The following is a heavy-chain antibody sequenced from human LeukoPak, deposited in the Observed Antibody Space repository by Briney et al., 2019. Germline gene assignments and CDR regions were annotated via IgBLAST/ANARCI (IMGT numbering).Heavy chain of an antibody. V-gene: IGHV1-18*01. CDR2: ISAYNGNT. Sequence: ASVKVSCKASGYTFTNYGISWVRQAPGQGLEWMGWISAYNGNTNYAQKLQGRVTMTTDTSTSTAYMEPRSLRSDDTAVYYCARGVQQQLIYYFDYWGQGTLVTVSS. D-gene: IGHD6-13*01. CDR3: ARGVQQQLIYYFDY. J-gene: IGHJ4*02. CDR1: GYTFTNYG.